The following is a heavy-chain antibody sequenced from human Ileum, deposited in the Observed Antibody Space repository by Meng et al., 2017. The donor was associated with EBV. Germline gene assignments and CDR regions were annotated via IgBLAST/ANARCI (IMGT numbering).Heavy chain of an antibody. CDR2: INVGNDNT. CDR1: GYTFTRNT. J-gene: IGHJ4*02. V-gene: IGHV1-3*01. D-gene: IGHD6-19*01. CDR3: AREGAVAGPDFDY. Sequence: QCRLVQSWAWVKKPWASVKGSRKASGYTFTRNTIHWVRQAPGQGLEWMGWINVGNDNTKYSQKFQGRVTITRDTSAYTVYMELSSLISEDTALYYCAREGAVAGPDFDYWGQGTLVTVSS.